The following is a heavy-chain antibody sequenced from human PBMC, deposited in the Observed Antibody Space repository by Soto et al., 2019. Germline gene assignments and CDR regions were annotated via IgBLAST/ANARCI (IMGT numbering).Heavy chain of an antibody. V-gene: IGHV1-69*13. CDR1: GGTFSSYA. Sequence: SVKVSCKASGGTFSSYAISWVRQAPGQGLEWMGGIIPIFGTANYAQKFQGRVTITADESTSTAYMELSSLRSEDTAVYYCARVTHYYDSSVRWALDYWGQGTLVTVSS. D-gene: IGHD3-22*01. J-gene: IGHJ4*02. CDR2: IIPIFGTA. CDR3: ARVTHYYDSSVRWALDY.